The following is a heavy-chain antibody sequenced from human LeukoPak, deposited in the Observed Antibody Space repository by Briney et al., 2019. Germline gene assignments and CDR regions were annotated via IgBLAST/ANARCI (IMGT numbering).Heavy chain of an antibody. CDR2: ISGSGGST. CDR1: GFTFSSYA. V-gene: IGHV3-23*01. J-gene: IGHJ4*02. D-gene: IGHD3-9*01. Sequence: PGGSLRLSCAASGFTFSSYAMSWVRQAPGKGLEWVSAISGSGGSTYYADSVKGRFTISRDNSKNTLYLQMNSLRAEDTAVYYCAKVFVLRYLTGADYWGQGTLVTVSS. CDR3: AKVFVLRYLTGADY.